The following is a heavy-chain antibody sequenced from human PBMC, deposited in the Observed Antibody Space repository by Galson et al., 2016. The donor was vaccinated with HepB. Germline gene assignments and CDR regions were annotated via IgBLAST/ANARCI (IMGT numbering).Heavy chain of an antibody. CDR3: VKGGYYDRKGFDY. CDR2: ICINGGYT. Sequence: SLRLSSAASGFTRINYAMHWVRQAPGNGQEADSTICINGGYTYHADSVQGRFTISRDNSKNTLYLQMSSLRPEDTAVYYCVKGGYYDRKGFDYWGQGTLVTVSS. CDR1: GFTRINYA. J-gene: IGHJ4*02. D-gene: IGHD3-22*01. V-gene: IGHV3-64D*06.